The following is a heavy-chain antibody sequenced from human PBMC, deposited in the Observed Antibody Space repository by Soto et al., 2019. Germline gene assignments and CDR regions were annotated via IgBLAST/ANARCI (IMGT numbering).Heavy chain of an antibody. Sequence: PSETLSLTCTVIGGSIRSPNFSWSWIRQHPGKGPEWIGNIYYNGTTTYSPSLESRLTISLDRSKNQFSLTLKSVTAADTAVYYCARVPDRWGQGTLVTVSS. D-gene: IGHD2-2*01. CDR1: GGSIRSPNFS. CDR2: IYYNGTT. CDR3: ARVPDR. V-gene: IGHV4-30-4*08. J-gene: IGHJ5*02.